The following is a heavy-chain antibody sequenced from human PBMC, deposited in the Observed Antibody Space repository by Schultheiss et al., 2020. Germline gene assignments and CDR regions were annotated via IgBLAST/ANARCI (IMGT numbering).Heavy chain of an antibody. CDR3: ARRVSPGLSCGMDV. D-gene: IGHD5-12*01. J-gene: IGHJ6*02. CDR2: INEGGSET. V-gene: IGHV3-7*01. Sequence: GESLKISCAASGFIFSSYWMTWVRQAPGKGLEWVACINEGGSETNYMDSVKGRFIISRDNAKNSLYLQMNSLRSEDTAVYYCARRVSPGLSCGMDVWGQGTTVTVSS. CDR1: GFIFSSYW.